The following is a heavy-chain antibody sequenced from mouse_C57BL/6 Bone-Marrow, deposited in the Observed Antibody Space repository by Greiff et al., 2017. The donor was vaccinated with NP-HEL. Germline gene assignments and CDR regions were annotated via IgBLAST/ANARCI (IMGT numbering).Heavy chain of an antibody. CDR1: GFNIKDDY. Sequence: VQLQQSGAELVRPGASVKLSCTASGFNIKDDYMHWVKQRPEQGLEWIGWIDPENGDTEYASKFQGKATITADKSSNTAYLQLSSLTSEDTAVYYCISYFHFDYWGQGTTLTVSS. CDR3: ISYFHFDY. J-gene: IGHJ2*01. CDR2: IDPENGDT. D-gene: IGHD1-1*01. V-gene: IGHV14-4*01.